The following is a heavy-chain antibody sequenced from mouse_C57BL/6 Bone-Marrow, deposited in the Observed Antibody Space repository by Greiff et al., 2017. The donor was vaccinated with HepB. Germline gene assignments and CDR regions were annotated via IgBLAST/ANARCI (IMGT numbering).Heavy chain of an antibody. V-gene: IGHV1-63*01. CDR3: AKYGTGYFDV. CDR1: GYTFTTYW. CDR2: IYPGGGYT. J-gene: IGHJ1*03. Sequence: VKLQESGAELVRPGTSVKMSCKASGYTFTTYWIGWAKQRPGHGLEWLGDIYPGGGYTNYNEKFTGKATLTADTSSSTAYMQFSSLTSEHSAIDDCAKYGTGYFDVWGTGTTVTVSA. D-gene: IGHD1-1*01.